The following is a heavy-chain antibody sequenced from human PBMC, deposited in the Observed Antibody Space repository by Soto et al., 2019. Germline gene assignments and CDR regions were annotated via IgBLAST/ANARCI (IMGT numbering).Heavy chain of an antibody. Sequence: EVQLVESGGGLVQPGGSLRLSCAASGFTFSLYSMSWVRQAPGKGLEWVSYISRXSTGIXXXXXXXXXFXXSRXXATNXXXXQXXXXRDGDTAVYYCARAVTWGLDVWGQGTTVSISS. CDR3: ARAVTWGLDV. D-gene: IGHD3-10*01. CDR1: GFTFSLYS. J-gene: IGHJ6*02. V-gene: IGHV3-48*02. CDR2: ISRXSTGI.